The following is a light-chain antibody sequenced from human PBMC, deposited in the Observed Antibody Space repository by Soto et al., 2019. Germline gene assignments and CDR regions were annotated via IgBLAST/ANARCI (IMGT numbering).Light chain of an antibody. CDR2: SNN. V-gene: IGLV1-44*01. Sequence: QSVLTQPPSASGTPGQRVTISCSGSSSNIGSNTVNWYQQLPGTAPKLLIYSNNQRPSGVPDRFSGSKSGTSASLAISGLQSEDEADYYGTGGDDTVNALLLVFATGTKVTVL. CDR3: TGGDDTVNALLLV. J-gene: IGLJ1*01. CDR1: SSNIGSNT.